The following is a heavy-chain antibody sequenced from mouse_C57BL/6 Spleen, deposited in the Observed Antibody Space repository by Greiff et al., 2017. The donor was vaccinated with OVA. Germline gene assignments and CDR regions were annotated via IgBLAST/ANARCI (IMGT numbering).Heavy chain of an antibody. Sequence: VQLQQPGAELVKPGASVKLSCKASGYTFTSYWMHWVKQRPGRGLEWIGRIDPNSGGTKYNEKFKSQAHLTVDKPSSTAYMQLSSLTSEDSAVYYCARVWDVGNPGWFAYWGQGTLVTVSA. CDR1: GYTFTSYW. V-gene: IGHV1-72*01. J-gene: IGHJ3*01. D-gene: IGHD4-1*01. CDR2: IDPNSGGT. CDR3: ARVWDVGNPGWFAY.